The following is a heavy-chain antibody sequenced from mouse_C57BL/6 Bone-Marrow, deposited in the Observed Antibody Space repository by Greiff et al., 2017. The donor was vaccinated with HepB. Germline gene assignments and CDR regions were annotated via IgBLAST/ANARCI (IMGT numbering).Heavy chain of an antibody. D-gene: IGHD1-1*01. CDR2: ILPSIGRT. J-gene: IGHJ2*01. CDR1: DSEVFPIAY. Sequence: VQLQQSGSELRSPGSSVKLSCKDFDSEVFPIAYMSWVRQKPGHGFEWIGGILPSIGRTIYGEKFEDKATLDADTLSNTAYLELNSLTSEDSAIYYCARGPYHYYGSPPSFDYWGQGTTLTVSS. V-gene: IGHV15-2*01. CDR3: ARGPYHYYGSPPSFDY.